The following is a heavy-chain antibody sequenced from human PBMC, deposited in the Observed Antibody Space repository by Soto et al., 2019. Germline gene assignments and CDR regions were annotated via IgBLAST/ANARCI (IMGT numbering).Heavy chain of an antibody. CDR2: IYYRGST. Sequence: QVQLQESGPGLVKPSETLSLTCTVSGGSISSYYWSWIRQPPGKGLEWIGYIYYRGSTNYNPSLKSRVTISVDTSKNQFSLKLSSVTAADTAVYYCARGGPSGWTYYFDYWGQGTLVTVSS. CDR3: ARGGPSGWTYYFDY. J-gene: IGHJ4*02. CDR1: GGSISSYY. V-gene: IGHV4-59*01. D-gene: IGHD6-19*01.